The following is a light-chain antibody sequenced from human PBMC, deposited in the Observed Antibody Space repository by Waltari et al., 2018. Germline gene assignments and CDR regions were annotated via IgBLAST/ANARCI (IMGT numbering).Light chain of an antibody. CDR3: QQYGTSPFS. J-gene: IGKJ3*01. Sequence: EIVLTQSPGTLSLSPGERVTLSCRASQRISSTYLAWYQQKPGQAPRLLIYGASNRATGIPDRFSGSGSGTDFILTISSLEPEDFAVYYCQQYGTSPFSFGPGTKVDI. CDR2: GAS. CDR1: QRISSTY. V-gene: IGKV3-20*01.